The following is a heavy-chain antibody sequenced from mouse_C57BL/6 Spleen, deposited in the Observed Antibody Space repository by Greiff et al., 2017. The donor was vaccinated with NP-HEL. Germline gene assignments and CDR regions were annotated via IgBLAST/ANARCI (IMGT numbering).Heavy chain of an antibody. V-gene: IGHV3-6*01. D-gene: IGHD2-14*01. J-gene: IGHJ2*01. Sequence: DVQLQESGPGLVKPSQSLSLTCSVTGYSITSGYYWNWIRQFPGNKLEWMGYISYDGSNNYYPSLKNRISITRDTSKNQFFLKLNSVTTEDTATYYCAKSRYYFDYWGQGTTLTVSS. CDR1: GYSITSGYY. CDR3: AKSRYYFDY. CDR2: ISYDGSN.